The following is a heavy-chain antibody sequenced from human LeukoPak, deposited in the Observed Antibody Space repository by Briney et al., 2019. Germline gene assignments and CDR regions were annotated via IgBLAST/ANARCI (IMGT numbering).Heavy chain of an antibody. D-gene: IGHD2-15*01. CDR3: VRPGQSNWWVYFYY. CDR2: IHTSGST. J-gene: IGHJ4*02. CDR1: GGSHSSYY. Sequence: PSETLSLTCTVPGGSHSSYYWTWIRHPPGKGLGWIGYIHTSGSTTYNPSLKSRVTMSVDMSKNQFSLRLTSVTAADTAVYYCVRPGQSNWWVYFYYWGQGNVVTVSS. V-gene: IGHV4-4*09.